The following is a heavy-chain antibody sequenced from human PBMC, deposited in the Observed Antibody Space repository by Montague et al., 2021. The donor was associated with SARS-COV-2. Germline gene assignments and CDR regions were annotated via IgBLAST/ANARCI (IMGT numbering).Heavy chain of an antibody. V-gene: IGHV4-39*07. CDR2: IYYSGST. J-gene: IGHJ5*02. Sequence: SETLSLTCTVSGGSISSSSYYWGWIRQPPGKGLEWIVSIYYSGSTYYNPSLKSRVTISVDTSKNQFSLKLSSVTAADTAVYYCARERRYCSGGSCYSGWFDPWGQGTLVTVSS. CDR3: ARERRYCSGGSCYSGWFDP. CDR1: GGSISSSSYY. D-gene: IGHD2-15*01.